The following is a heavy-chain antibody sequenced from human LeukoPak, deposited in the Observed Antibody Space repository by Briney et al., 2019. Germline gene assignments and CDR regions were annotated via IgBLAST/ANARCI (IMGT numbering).Heavy chain of an antibody. CDR1: GYIFTNYW. V-gene: IGHV5-51*01. CDR3: ARHVEPYSGNYMTDY. J-gene: IGHJ4*02. D-gene: IGHD1-26*01. CDR2: IHPGDSGT. Sequence: GESPKISCKASGYIFTNYWIGWVRQMPGKGLEWMGIIHPGDSGTEHSPSFQGQVTISADKSINTAYLQWNSLKASDTAMYYCARHVEPYSGNYMTDYWGQGTLVTVSS.